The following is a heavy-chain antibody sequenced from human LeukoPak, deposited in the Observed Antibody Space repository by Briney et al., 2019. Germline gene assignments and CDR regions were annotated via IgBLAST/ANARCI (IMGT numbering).Heavy chain of an antibody. Sequence: PGGSLRLSCAASGFTFNNYAMTWVRQAPGKGLEWVSAISGSGGSTYYADSVKGRFTISRDNSKNTLYLQMNSLRAEDTAVYYCAKAPSASSSWRRYFDYWGQGTLVTVSS. V-gene: IGHV3-23*01. CDR1: GFTFNNYA. CDR2: ISGSGGST. CDR3: AKAPSASSSWRRYFDY. D-gene: IGHD6-13*01. J-gene: IGHJ4*02.